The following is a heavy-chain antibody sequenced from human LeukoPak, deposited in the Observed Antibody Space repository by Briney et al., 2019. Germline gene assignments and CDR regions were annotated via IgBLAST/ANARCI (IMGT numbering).Heavy chain of an antibody. J-gene: IGHJ4*02. CDR1: GYTFTGYY. CDR2: VNPNSGGT. CDR3: ARGGTVTTPYFDY. Sequence: ASVKVSCKASGYTFTGYYMHWVRQAPGQGPEWMGWVNPNSGGTNYAQKFQGRVTMTRDTSISTAYMELSRLRSDDTAVYYCARGGTVTTPYFDYWGQGTLVTVSS. D-gene: IGHD4-17*01. V-gene: IGHV1-2*02.